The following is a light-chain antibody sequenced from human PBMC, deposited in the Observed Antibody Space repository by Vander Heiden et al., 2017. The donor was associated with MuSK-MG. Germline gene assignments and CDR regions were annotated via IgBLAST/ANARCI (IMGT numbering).Light chain of an antibody. CDR2: AAT. Sequence: DIQMTQSPSSLSASVGDRVTITCRASQDIAGFFNWFQQKPGRPPKLLIYAATVLQSGVPSRFSDSASATDFTLAIASLQPEDVATYYCQQTDTLPRTFGQGTKVEI. V-gene: IGKV1-39*01. J-gene: IGKJ1*01. CDR3: QQTDTLPRT. CDR1: QDIAGF.